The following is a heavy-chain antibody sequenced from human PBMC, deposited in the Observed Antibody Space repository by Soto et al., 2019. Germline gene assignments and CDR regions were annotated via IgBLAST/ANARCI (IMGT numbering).Heavy chain of an antibody. CDR3: ASSNYYGSGSYYNVLDY. Sequence: SETLSLTCTVSGGSISSGGYYWSWIRQHPGKGLEWIGYIYYSGSTYYNPSLKSRVTISVDPSKNQFSLKLSSVTAADTAVYYCASSNYYGSGSYYNVLDYWGQGTLVTVSS. J-gene: IGHJ4*02. V-gene: IGHV4-31*03. CDR2: IYYSGST. D-gene: IGHD3-10*01. CDR1: GGSISSGGYY.